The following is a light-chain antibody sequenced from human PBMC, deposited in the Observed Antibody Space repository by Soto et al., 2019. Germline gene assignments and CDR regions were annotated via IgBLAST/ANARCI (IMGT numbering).Light chain of an antibody. CDR1: PSIGSD. CDR3: QQYYDWPLT. J-gene: IGKJ4*01. Sequence: EIVMTQSPATLSVSPGERPTLSCRASPSIGSDLAWFQHKPGQAPRLLIFGASRATGIPARFSGSGSGTDFTLTINILQSEDFAVYYCQQYYDWPLTFGGGTRVEIK. V-gene: IGKV3-15*01. CDR2: GA.